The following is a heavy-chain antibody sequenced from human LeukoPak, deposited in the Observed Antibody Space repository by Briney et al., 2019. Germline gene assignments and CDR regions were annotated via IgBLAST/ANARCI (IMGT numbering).Heavy chain of an antibody. V-gene: IGHV3-48*03. CDR2: ISNTGSPI. CDR3: ARGGNYAPFDH. J-gene: IGHJ4*02. Sequence: PGGSLRLSCVVSGFTFRNEEMNWVRQAPGKGLEWIAYISNTGSPIHYRDSVKGRFTISRDNAQSSLFLQMNSLRPDDTAIYYCARGGNYAPFDHWGQGVLVAVSS. D-gene: IGHD1-26*01. CDR1: GFTFRNEE.